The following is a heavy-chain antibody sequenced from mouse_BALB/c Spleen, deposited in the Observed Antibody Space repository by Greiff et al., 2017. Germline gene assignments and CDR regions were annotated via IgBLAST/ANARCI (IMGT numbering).Heavy chain of an antibody. V-gene: IGHV1-7*01. D-gene: IGHD2-14*01. Sequence: VQLQQSGAELAKPGASVKMSCKASGYTFTSYWMHWVKQRPGQGLEWIGYINPSTGYTEYNQKFKDKATLTADKSSSTAYMQLSSLTSEDSAVYYCARGDYRPWFAYWGQGTLVTVSA. CDR2: INPSTGYT. J-gene: IGHJ3*01. CDR1: GYTFTSYW. CDR3: ARGDYRPWFAY.